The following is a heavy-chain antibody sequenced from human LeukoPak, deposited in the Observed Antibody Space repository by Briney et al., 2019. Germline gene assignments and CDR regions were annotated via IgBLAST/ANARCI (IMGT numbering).Heavy chain of an antibody. J-gene: IGHJ4*02. CDR1: GFTFSSYG. CDR3: AKDRPRIAAAGIFDY. D-gene: IGHD6-13*01. CDR2: TRYDGSNK. V-gene: IGHV3-30*02. Sequence: GGSLRLSCAASGFTFSSYGMHWVRQAPGKGLEWVAFTRYDGSNKYYADSVKGRFTISRDNSKNTLYLQMNSLRAMDTAVYYCAKDRPRIAAAGIFDYWGQGTLVTVSS.